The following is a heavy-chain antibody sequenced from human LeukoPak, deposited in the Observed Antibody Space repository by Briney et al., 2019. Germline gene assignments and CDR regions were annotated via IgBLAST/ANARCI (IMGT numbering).Heavy chain of an antibody. CDR2: ISGSGGST. J-gene: IGHJ2*01. V-gene: IGHV3-23*01. CDR1: GFTFGSYA. D-gene: IGHD1-26*01. Sequence: GGSLRLSCAASGFTFGSYAMSWVRQAPGKGLEWVSAISGSGGSTYYADSVKGRFTISRDNSEYTLYLQMNSLRAEDTAVYYCAKIRIHWELQTPWYRYFDLWGRGTLVTVSS. CDR3: AKIRIHWELQTPWYRYFDL.